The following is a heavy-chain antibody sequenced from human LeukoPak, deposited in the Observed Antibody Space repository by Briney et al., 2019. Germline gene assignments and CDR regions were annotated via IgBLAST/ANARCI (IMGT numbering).Heavy chain of an antibody. CDR3: AKDRSRLYYYYGMDV. Sequence: GGSLRLSCAASGFTFSSYGMHWVRQAPGKGLEWVAVISYDGSNKYYADSVKGRFTISRDNSKNTLYPQMNSLRAEDTAVYYCAKDRSRLYYYYGMDVWGQGTTVTVSS. V-gene: IGHV3-30*18. CDR1: GFTFSSYG. CDR2: ISYDGSNK. J-gene: IGHJ6*02. D-gene: IGHD2/OR15-2a*01.